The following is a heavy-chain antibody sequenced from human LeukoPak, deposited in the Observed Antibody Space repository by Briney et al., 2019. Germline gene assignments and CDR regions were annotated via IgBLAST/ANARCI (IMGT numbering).Heavy chain of an antibody. V-gene: IGHV3-30*04. Sequence: PGGSLRLSCAASGFTFSGHAMHWVRQAPGKGLEWVGMISFDGSNKDYADSVKGRFTISRENSKNRLFLQMDSLRADDTAVYFCARDHGYNNDYAFEDNYFDYWGQGTLVTVSS. D-gene: IGHD5-24*01. J-gene: IGHJ4*02. CDR1: GFTFSGHA. CDR3: ARDHGYNNDYAFEDNYFDY. CDR2: ISFDGSNK.